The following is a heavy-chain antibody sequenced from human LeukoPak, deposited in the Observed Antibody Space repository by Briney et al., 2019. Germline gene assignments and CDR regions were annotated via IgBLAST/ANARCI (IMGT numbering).Heavy chain of an antibody. CDR2: FDPEDGET. CDR3: ATGPQLWRQDGWFDP. J-gene: IGHJ5*02. CDR1: GYTLTELS. D-gene: IGHD5-24*01. Sequence: GASVKVSCKVSGYTLTELSMHWVRQAPGKGLEWMGGFDPEDGETIYAQKSQGRVTMTEDTSTDTAYMELSSLRSEDTAVYYCATGPQLWRQDGWFDPWGQGTLVTVSS. V-gene: IGHV1-24*01.